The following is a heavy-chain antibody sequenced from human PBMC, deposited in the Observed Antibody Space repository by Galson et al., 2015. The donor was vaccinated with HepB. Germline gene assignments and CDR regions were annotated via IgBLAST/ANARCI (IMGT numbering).Heavy chain of an antibody. CDR2: ISYIGSNK. CDR3: ARDRDPFGRSGYYFAGDY. CDR1: GFTFSSYA. J-gene: IGHJ4*02. V-gene: IGHV3-30-3*01. Sequence: SLRLSCAASGFTFSSYAMHWVRQAPGKGLEWVAVISYIGSNKYYADSVKGRFTISRDNSKNTLYLQMNSLRAEDTAVYYCARDRDPFGRSGYYFAGDYWGQGILVTVSS. D-gene: IGHD3-22*01.